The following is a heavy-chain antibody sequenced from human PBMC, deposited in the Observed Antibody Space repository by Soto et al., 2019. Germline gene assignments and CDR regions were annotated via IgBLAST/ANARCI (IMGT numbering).Heavy chain of an antibody. CDR2: TYYRSKWYN. D-gene: IGHD2-2*01. CDR1: GDSVSSNSAA. CDR3: ARDLPRYCSSTSCYLSFWFDP. V-gene: IGHV6-1*01. J-gene: IGHJ5*02. Sequence: SQTLSLTCAISGDSVSSNSAAWNWIRQSPSRGLERLGRTYYRSKWYNDYAVSVKSRITINPDTSKNQFSLQLNSVTPEDTAVYYCARDLPRYCSSTSCYLSFWFDPWGQGTLVTVSS.